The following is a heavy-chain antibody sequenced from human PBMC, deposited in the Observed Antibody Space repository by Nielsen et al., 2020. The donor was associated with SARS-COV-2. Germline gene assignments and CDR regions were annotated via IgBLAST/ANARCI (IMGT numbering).Heavy chain of an antibody. CDR2: ISYDGSNK. CDR3: ARSSGSAFDI. D-gene: IGHD6-19*01. J-gene: IGHJ3*02. CDR1: GFTFGSYA. Sequence: GGSLKISCAASGFTFGSYAMHWVRQAPGKGLEWVAVISYDGSNKYYADSVKGRFTISRDNSKNTLYLQMNSLRAEDTAVYYCARSSGSAFDIWGQGTMVTVSS. V-gene: IGHV3-30*04.